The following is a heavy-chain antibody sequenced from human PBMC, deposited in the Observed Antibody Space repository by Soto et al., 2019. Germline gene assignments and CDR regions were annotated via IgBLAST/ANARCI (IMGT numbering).Heavy chain of an antibody. Sequence: QVQLQESGPGLVKPSQTLSLTCTVSGGSISSGGYYWSWIRQHPGKGLEWIGYIYYSGSTYYNPSLKSRVTISVDTSKNQFSLKLSSVTAADTAVYYCARDSSRHDYEMSGLFDPWGQGTLVTVSS. V-gene: IGHV4-31*03. J-gene: IGHJ5*02. CDR3: ARDSSRHDYEMSGLFDP. CDR2: IYYSGST. D-gene: IGHD4-17*01. CDR1: GGSISSGGYY.